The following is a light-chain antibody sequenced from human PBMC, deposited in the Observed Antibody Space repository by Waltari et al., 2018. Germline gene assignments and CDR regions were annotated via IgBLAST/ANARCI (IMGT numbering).Light chain of an antibody. V-gene: IGKV1-9*01. CDR2: AAS. J-gene: IGKJ4*01. CDR3: QQLNSYPPFT. CDR1: QGISSY. Sequence: IQLTQSPSSLSASVGDRVTITCRASQGISSYLAWYQQKPGKAPKLLIYAASTLQSGVPSRFSGSGSGTDFTLTISSLQPADFATYYCQQLNSYPPFTFGGGTKVEIK.